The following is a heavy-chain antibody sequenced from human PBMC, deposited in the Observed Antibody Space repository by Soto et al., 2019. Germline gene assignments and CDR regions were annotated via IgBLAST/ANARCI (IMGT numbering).Heavy chain of an antibody. CDR3: ATWRSSHWLDY. D-gene: IGHD2-2*01. CDR2: ILSSDSNA. Sequence: PGESLKISCKGSGDSFSTYSIGWVRQVPGKGLEWIGNILSSDSNAGYSPSFQGQVTISVDKSISTTYLQWSSLKASDTAIYYCATWRSSHWLDYWGQGTLVTVSS. J-gene: IGHJ4*02. V-gene: IGHV5-51*01. CDR1: GDSFSTYS.